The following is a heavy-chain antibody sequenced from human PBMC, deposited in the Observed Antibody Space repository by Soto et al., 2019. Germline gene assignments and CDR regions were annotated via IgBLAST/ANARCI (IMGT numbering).Heavy chain of an antibody. J-gene: IGHJ4*02. CDR1: GGSFSGYY. CDR2: INHSGST. V-gene: IGHV4-34*01. D-gene: IGHD3-3*01. CDR3: ARGGGFGFWSGYFYHFDY. Sequence: SETLSLTCAVYGGSFSGYYWSWIRQPPGKGLEWIGEINHSGSTNYNPSLKSRVTISVDTSKNQFSLKLSSVTAADTAVYYCARGGGFGFWSGYFYHFDYWGQGTLVTVSS.